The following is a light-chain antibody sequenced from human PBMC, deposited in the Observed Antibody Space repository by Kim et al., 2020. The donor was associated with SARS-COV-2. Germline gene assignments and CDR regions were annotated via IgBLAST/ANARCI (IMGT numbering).Light chain of an antibody. CDR1: SSNVGGYNY. J-gene: IGLJ3*02. V-gene: IGLV2-14*03. CDR2: DVG. Sequence: QSVLTQPASVSGSPGQSITISCTGTSSNVGGYNYVSWYQQHPGKAPKLMIYDVGTRPSGVSDRFSGYKSGNTASLTISGLQTEDEADYYCSSYTTTTTRVFGGGTQLTVL. CDR3: SSYTTTTTRV.